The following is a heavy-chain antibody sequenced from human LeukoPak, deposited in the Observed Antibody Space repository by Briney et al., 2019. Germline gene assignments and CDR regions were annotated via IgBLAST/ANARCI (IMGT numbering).Heavy chain of an antibody. CDR2: ISGSGGST. CDR1: GFTFSSYA. Sequence: GGSLRLSCAASGFTFSSYAMSWVRQAPGKGLEWVSAISGSGGSTYYADSVKGRFTISRDNSKNMLYLQMNSLRAEDTAVYYCAKGSGSYYTEYFQHWGQGTLVTVSS. V-gene: IGHV3-23*01. J-gene: IGHJ1*01. CDR3: AKGSGSYYTEYFQH. D-gene: IGHD3-10*01.